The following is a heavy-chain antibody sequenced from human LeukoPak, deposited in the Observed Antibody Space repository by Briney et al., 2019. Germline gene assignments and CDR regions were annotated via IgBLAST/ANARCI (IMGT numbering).Heavy chain of an antibody. CDR3: AKDHVTGANTPLTK. CDR1: GFTFSSCA. D-gene: IGHD1-26*01. J-gene: IGHJ4*02. CDR2: ISGGGGST. V-gene: IGHV3-23*01. Sequence: GSLRLSCAASGFTFSSCAMNWVRHAPGKGLEWVSAISGGGGSTYYADSVKGRFTISRGNPNNTLLLQMNSLRAEDTAVYYCAKDHVTGANTPLTKWGQGTLVTVSS.